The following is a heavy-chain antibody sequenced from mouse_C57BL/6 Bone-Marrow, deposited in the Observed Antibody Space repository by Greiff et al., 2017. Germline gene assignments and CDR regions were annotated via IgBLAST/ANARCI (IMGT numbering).Heavy chain of an antibody. CDR2: IYWDDDK. CDR1: GFSLSTSGMG. D-gene: IGHD2-4*01. V-gene: IGHV8-12*01. J-gene: IGHJ1*03. CDR3: ARLYYDYPYWYFDV. Sequence: QVTLKESGPGILQSSQTLSLTCSFSGFSLSTSGMGVSWIRQPSGKGLEWLAHIYWDDDKRYNPSLKSRLTISKDTSRNQVFLKITSVDTADTATDYCARLYYDYPYWYFDVWGTGTTVTVSS.